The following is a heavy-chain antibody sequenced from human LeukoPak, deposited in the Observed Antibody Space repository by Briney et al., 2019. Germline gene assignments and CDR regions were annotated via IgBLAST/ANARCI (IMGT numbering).Heavy chain of an antibody. V-gene: IGHV3-30-3*01. CDR2: ISYDGSNK. J-gene: IGHJ5*02. D-gene: IGHD2-8*01. Sequence: GGSLRLSCAASGFTFSSYAMHWVRQAPGKGLEWVAVISYDGSNKYYADSVEGRFTISRDNSKNTLYLQMNSLRAEDTAVYYCMVYAIGNPWGQGTLVTVSS. CDR3: MVYAIGNP. CDR1: GFTFSSYA.